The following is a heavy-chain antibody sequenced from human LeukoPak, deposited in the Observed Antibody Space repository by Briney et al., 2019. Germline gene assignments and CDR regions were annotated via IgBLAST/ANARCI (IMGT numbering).Heavy chain of an antibody. J-gene: IGHJ3*02. CDR3: AGSIAAAGIGQNTFDI. D-gene: IGHD6-13*01. CDR1: GYSFSTYR. V-gene: IGHV5-10-1*01. Sequence: GESLKIFCKGSGYSFSTYRISWVRQMPGKGLEWMGKIDPSDFYTDYSPSFQGHVTISADTSINTAFLEWSSLKTSDTAIYYCAGSIAAAGIGQNTFDIWGQGTVVAVSS. CDR2: IDPSDFYT.